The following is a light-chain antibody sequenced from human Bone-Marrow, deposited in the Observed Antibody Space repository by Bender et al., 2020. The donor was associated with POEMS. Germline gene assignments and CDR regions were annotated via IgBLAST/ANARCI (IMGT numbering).Light chain of an antibody. CDR3: QSTDSSGTYV. V-gene: IGLV1-44*01. CDR2: SNY. CDR1: DSNFGGNN. J-gene: IGLJ1*01. Sequence: QSVLTQPPSASGTPGQSVIISCSGTDSNFGGNNVNWYQHLPGTAPRLVVYSNYQRPSGVPARFSGSTSGTTVTLTISGVQAEDEADYYCQSTDSSGTYVFGTGTKVTVL.